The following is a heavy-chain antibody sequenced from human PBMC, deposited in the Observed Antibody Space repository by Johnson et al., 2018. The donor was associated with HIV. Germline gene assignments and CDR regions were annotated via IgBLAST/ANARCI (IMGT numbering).Heavy chain of an antibody. CDR1: GFTFSSYG. J-gene: IGHJ3*02. D-gene: IGHD6-6*01. V-gene: IGHV3-30*02. CDR2: IRYDGSNK. Sequence: QVQLVESGGGVVQPGGSVRLSCAASGFTFSSYGMHWVRQAPGKGLEWVAFIRYDGSNKYYADSVKGRFTISRDNAKNSLYLQMNSLRAEDTAVYYCASYSSSDAFDIWGQGTMVTVSS. CDR3: ASYSSSDAFDI.